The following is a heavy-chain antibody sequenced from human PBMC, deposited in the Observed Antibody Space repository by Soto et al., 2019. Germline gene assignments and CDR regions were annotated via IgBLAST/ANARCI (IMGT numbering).Heavy chain of an antibody. Sequence: QVQLVQSGAEMQQPGASLRVSCKASGGTFSKYAFSWVRQAPGQGLEWLGGTIPMFGTPNYAQKFQGRVAISADESTATVYMELSSLRSEDTAVYFCARPLRDTNYYYGMAVWGQGTTVTVSS. CDR1: GGTFSKYA. CDR2: TIPMFGTP. D-gene: IGHD4-17*01. CDR3: ARPLRDTNYYYGMAV. V-gene: IGHV1-69*01. J-gene: IGHJ6*02.